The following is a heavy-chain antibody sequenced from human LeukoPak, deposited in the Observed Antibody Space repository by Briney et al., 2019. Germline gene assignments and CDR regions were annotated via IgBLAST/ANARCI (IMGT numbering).Heavy chain of an antibody. D-gene: IGHD6-19*01. V-gene: IGHV4-59*01. CDR3: ARSIAVAGETLDY. CDR2: IYYSGST. J-gene: IGHJ4*02. CDR1: GGSIRSYY. Sequence: SETLSLTCTVSGGSIRSYYWSWIRQPPGKGLEWIGYIYYSGSTNYNPSLKSRITISVDTSKNQFSLRLSSVTAADTAAYYCARSIAVAGETLDYWGQGTLVTVSS.